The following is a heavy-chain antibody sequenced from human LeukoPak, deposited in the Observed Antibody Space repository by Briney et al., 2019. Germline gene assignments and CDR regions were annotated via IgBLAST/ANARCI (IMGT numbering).Heavy chain of an antibody. CDR3: ARGGRRTKDRDAFDI. J-gene: IGHJ3*02. Sequence: ASVKVSCKASGYTFTSYGISWVRQAPGQGLEWMGWISAYNGNTNYAQKLQGRVTMTIDTSTSTAYMELRSLRSDDTAVYYCARGGRRTKDRDAFDIWGQGTMVTVSS. D-gene: IGHD6-25*01. CDR1: GYTFTSYG. CDR2: ISAYNGNT. V-gene: IGHV1-18*04.